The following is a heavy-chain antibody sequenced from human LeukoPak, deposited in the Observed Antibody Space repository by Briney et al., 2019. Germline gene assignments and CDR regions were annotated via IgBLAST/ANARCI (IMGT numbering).Heavy chain of an antibody. J-gene: IGHJ4*02. V-gene: IGHV3-15*01. Sequence: GGSLRLSCATSGFSFRSYAMSWVRQAPGKGLEWVGRIKSKTDGGTTDYAAPVKGRFTISRDDSKNTLYLQMNSLKTEDTAVYYCTTRVAVAGKTGYWGQGTLVTVSS. D-gene: IGHD6-19*01. CDR1: GFSFRSYA. CDR3: TTRVAVAGKTGY. CDR2: IKSKTDGGTT.